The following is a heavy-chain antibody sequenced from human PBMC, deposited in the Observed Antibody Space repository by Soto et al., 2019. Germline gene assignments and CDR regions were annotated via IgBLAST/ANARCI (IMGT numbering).Heavy chain of an antibody. J-gene: IGHJ4*02. V-gene: IGHV3-48*01. Sequence: PGGSLRLSCAASGFTFSSYSMNWVRQAPGKGLEWVSYISSSSSTIYYADSVKGRFTISRDNAKNSLYLQMNSLRAEDTAVYYCANNLFTIFGVVIIAPEYWGQGTLVTVSS. D-gene: IGHD3-3*01. CDR2: ISSSSSTI. CDR1: GFTFSSYS. CDR3: ANNLFTIFGVVIIAPEY.